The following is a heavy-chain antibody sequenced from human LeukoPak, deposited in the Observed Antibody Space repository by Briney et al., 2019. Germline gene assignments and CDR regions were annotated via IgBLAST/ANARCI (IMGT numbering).Heavy chain of an antibody. J-gene: IGHJ6*03. CDR2: INHSGSA. D-gene: IGHD6-13*01. CDR1: GVSFSGYY. V-gene: IGHV4-34*01. CDR3: ARDPPAASGYYYYMDV. Sequence: PSETLSLTCAVHGVSFSGYYWNWIRQPPGKGLEWIGEINHSGSANYNPSLQSRVTMSVDTSKNQFSLKLSSVTAADTAVYYCARDPPAASGYYYYMDVWGKGTTVTVSS.